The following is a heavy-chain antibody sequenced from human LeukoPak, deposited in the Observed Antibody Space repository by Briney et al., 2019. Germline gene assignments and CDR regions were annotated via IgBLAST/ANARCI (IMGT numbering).Heavy chain of an antibody. D-gene: IGHD5-24*01. CDR3: ARIRDGYNFDY. Sequence: KPGESLKISCKGSGYSFTSYWIGWVRQMPGKGLEWMGIIYPGDSDTRYSPSFTGHVTISAHKYINTAYRQWSSLKASDNAIYYCARIRDGYNFDYWGQGTLVTVSS. V-gene: IGHV5-51*01. CDR2: IYPGDSDT. J-gene: IGHJ4*02. CDR1: GYSFTSYW.